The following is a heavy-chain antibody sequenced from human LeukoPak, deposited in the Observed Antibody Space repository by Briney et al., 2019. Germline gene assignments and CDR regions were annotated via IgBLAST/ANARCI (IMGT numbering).Heavy chain of an antibody. CDR1: GGSISSSYYY. V-gene: IGHV4-39*07. J-gene: IGHJ4*02. CDR2: MYNSGST. D-gene: IGHD5-18*01. CDR3: ARYSYGYKDY. Sequence: SETLSLTCTVSGGSISSSYYYWGWIRQPPGKGLEWIGTMYNSGSTDYNPSLESRVTISVDTSKNQFSLKLSSVTAADTAVYYCARYSYGYKDYWGQGTLVTVSS.